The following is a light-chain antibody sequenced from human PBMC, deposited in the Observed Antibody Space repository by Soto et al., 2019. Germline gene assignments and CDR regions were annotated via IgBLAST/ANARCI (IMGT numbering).Light chain of an antibody. Sequence: QSVLTQPPSVSAAPGQKVTISCSGSSSNIGNNYVSWYQQLPGTAPKPLIYENNKRPSGIPDRFSGSKSGTSATLGITGLQTGDEADYYCGTWDSSLSALVFGGGTKVTVL. J-gene: IGLJ2*01. CDR3: GTWDSSLSALV. CDR2: ENN. V-gene: IGLV1-51*02. CDR1: SSNIGNNY.